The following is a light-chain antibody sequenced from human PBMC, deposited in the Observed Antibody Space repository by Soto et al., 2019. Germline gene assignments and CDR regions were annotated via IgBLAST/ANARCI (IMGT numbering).Light chain of an antibody. Sequence: QSVLTQPASVSGSPGQSIAISCTGTSSDAGSYNLVSWFQQRPDKAPKSMLYEGTKRPSGVSNRFSGSKSGNTASLTISGLQAEEEADYYCCSYAGSSTYVVFGGGTKVTVL. CDR1: SSDAGSYNL. CDR3: CSYAGSSTYVV. CDR2: EGT. V-gene: IGLV2-23*01. J-gene: IGLJ2*01.